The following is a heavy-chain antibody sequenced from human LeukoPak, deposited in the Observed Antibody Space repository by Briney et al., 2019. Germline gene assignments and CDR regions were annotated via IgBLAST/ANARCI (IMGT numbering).Heavy chain of an antibody. CDR3: RTDRYGDYGDYIDY. CDR1: GYTCTDYY. Sequence: ASVKVSCKASGYTCTDYYMHWVRQAPGQGLESVGWINPNSGGTNYAQKFQGRVTMTRDTSISTAYMELSRLRSDDTAVYYCRTDRYGDYGDYIDYWGQGTLVTVSS. CDR2: INPNSGGT. J-gene: IGHJ4*02. D-gene: IGHD4-17*01. V-gene: IGHV1-2*02.